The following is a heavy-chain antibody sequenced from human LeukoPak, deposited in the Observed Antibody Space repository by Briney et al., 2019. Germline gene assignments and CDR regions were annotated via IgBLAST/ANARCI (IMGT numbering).Heavy chain of an antibody. Sequence: SETLSLTCTVSGGSISSSSHYWGWIRQPPGKGLEWIGSIDYSASTYYNSSLKSRVTISVDTSKNHFSLKLSSVTAADTAVYYCARDRGTVTTLQYNWFDPWGQGTLVTVSS. CDR2: IDYSAST. D-gene: IGHD4-17*01. CDR3: ARDRGTVTTLQYNWFDP. V-gene: IGHV4-39*07. CDR1: GGSISSSSHY. J-gene: IGHJ5*02.